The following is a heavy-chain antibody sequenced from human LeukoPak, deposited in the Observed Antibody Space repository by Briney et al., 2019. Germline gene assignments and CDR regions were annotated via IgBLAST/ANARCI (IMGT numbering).Heavy chain of an antibody. D-gene: IGHD3-10*01. CDR1: GFTGSSNY. V-gene: IGHV3-66*01. J-gene: IGHJ3*02. CDR3: AGAATMVKIDI. CDR2: IYSRGST. Sequence: GGSLRLPCSASGFTGSSNYMSWVRQAPGKGLEWVSVIYSRGSTYYADSVKGRFTISRDNSKNTLYLQMNSLRAEDTAVYYCAGAATMVKIDIWGQGTMVTVSS.